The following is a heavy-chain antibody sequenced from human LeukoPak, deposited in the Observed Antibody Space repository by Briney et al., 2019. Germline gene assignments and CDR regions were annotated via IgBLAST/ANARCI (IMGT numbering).Heavy chain of an antibody. CDR3: VGSSSLDY. Sequence: HTGRSLRLSCSTSGFTFSSYAMHWVRQAPGKGLESVSVISSNGGTTYYADSVKGRFTISRDNSENTLYLQMSSLRGEDTAVYYCVGSSSLDYWGQGTLVTVSS. J-gene: IGHJ4*02. CDR2: ISSNGGTT. D-gene: IGHD6-13*01. V-gene: IGHV3-64D*09. CDR1: GFTFSSYA.